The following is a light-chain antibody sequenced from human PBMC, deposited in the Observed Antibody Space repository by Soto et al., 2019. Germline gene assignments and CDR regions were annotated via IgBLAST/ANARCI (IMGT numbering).Light chain of an antibody. V-gene: IGLV2-14*01. CDR1: SSDVGGYNY. CDR3: SSYTSSSTPL. Sequence: SALTQPASVSGSPGQSITISCPGTSSDVGGYNYVSWYQQHPGKAPKLMIYEVSNRPSGVSNRFSGSKSGNTASLTISGLQAEDEADYYCSSYTSSSTPLFGGGTKLTVL. J-gene: IGLJ2*01. CDR2: EVS.